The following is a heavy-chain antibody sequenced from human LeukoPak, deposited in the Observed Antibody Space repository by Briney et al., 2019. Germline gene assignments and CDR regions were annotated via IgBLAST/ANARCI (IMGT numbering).Heavy chain of an antibody. CDR1: GYTFNIYD. V-gene: IGHV1-8*01. J-gene: IGHJ4*02. D-gene: IGHD3-22*01. Sequence: ASVKVSCKTSGYTFNIYDINWVRQVTGQGLDWMGWMNPNTGNAGYPQKFQTRVTMTRNTSISTAYLELSSLRSEDTAVYYCARGVRRARTEDYESSGYFPSDYWGQGTLVTVSS. CDR3: ARGVRRARTEDYESSGYFPSDY. CDR2: MNPNTGNA.